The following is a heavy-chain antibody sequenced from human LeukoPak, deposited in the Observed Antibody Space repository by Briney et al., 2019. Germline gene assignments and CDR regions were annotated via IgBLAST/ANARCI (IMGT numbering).Heavy chain of an antibody. Sequence: GRSLRLSCAASGFTFDTYGMHWVRQAPGKGPEWVANVKQDESSKFYADSVKGRFTISRDNAKNSLYLQMNGLRVEDTALYYCVRDYDGDLDYWGQGTLVTVSS. CDR2: VKQDESSK. V-gene: IGHV3-7*01. CDR1: GFTFDTYG. J-gene: IGHJ4*02. CDR3: VRDYDGDLDY. D-gene: IGHD4-23*01.